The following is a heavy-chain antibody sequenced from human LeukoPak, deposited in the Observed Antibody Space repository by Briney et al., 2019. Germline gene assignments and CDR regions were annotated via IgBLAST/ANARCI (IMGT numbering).Heavy chain of an antibody. CDR3: ANPSGGGYDSSGYYQFDY. V-gene: IGHV1-2*02. Sequence: ASVKVSCKASGYTFTNYYMHWVRQAPGQGLEWMGWINPNSGGTNYAQKFQGRVTMTRDTSISTAYMELSSLRSEDTAVYYCANPSGGGYDSSGYYQFDYWGQGTLVTVSS. CDR1: GYTFTNYY. D-gene: IGHD3-22*01. J-gene: IGHJ4*02. CDR2: INPNSGGT.